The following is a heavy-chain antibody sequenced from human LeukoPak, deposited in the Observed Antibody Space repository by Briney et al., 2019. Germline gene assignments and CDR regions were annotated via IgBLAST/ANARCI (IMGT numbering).Heavy chain of an antibody. CDR2: IYSGGST. J-gene: IGHJ6*03. V-gene: IGHV3-66*02. CDR1: GFTVSSNY. Sequence: GGSLRLSCAASGFTVSSNYMSWVRQAPGKGLEWVSVIYSGGSTYYADSVKGRFTISRDNSKNTLYLQMNSLRAEDTAVYYCAKSGSTIFGVVIAHYYMDVWGKGTTVTVSS. D-gene: IGHD3-3*01. CDR3: AKSGSTIFGVVIAHYYMDV.